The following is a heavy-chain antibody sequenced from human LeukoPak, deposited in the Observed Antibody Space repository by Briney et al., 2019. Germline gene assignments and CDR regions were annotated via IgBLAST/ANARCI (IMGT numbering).Heavy chain of an antibody. CDR3: AKDLIATTRQV. D-gene: IGHD1-1*01. J-gene: IGHJ4*02. CDR2: ISYDGSNE. V-gene: IGHV3-30*18. Sequence: GGSLRLSCAASGFTFSSYGMHWVRQAPGKGLEWVAVISYDGSNEYYADSVKGRFTISRDNSKDTLYLQMNSLRAEDTAVYYCAKDLIATTRQVWGQGTLVTVSS. CDR1: GFTFSSYG.